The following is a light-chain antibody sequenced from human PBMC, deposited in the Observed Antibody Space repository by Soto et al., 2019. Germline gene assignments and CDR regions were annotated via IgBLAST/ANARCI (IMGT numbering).Light chain of an antibody. CDR1: SSDVGSYNL. CDR3: CSYAGSSTDV. V-gene: IGLV2-23*01. CDR2: EGS. Sequence: QSVLTQPASVSGSPGQSITISCTGTSSDVGSYNLVSWYQQHPGKAPKLMIYEGSKRPSGVSNRFSGSKSGNTASLTISGLQAEDEVDYYCCSYAGSSTDVFGTGTKLTVL. J-gene: IGLJ1*01.